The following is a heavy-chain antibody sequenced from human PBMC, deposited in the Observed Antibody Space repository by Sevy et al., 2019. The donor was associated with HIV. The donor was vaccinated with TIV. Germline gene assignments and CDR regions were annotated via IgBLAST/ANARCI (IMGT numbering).Heavy chain of an antibody. CDR3: AKGVSWLVLGGYFDY. D-gene: IGHD6-19*01. J-gene: IGHJ4*02. CDR1: GFTFRSYA. V-gene: IGHV3-23*01. Sequence: GGSLRLSCEASGFTFRSYAMSWVRQAPGKGLEWVSGIIGCGDNTYYGDSVKGRFTVSRDDSKNTLYVQMNSLRAEDTAVYYCAKGVSWLVLGGYFDYWGQGTPVTVSS. CDR2: IIGCGDNT.